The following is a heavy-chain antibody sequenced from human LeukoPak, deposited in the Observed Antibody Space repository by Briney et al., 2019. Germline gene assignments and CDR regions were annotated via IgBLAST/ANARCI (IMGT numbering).Heavy chain of an antibody. Sequence: ASVKVSCKASGYTFTGYYMHWVRQAPGQGLEWMGWINPNSGGTNYAQKFQGWVTMTRDTSISTAYMELSRLRSDDTAVYYCARADGAVGDALDIWGQGTMVTVSS. V-gene: IGHV1-2*04. J-gene: IGHJ3*02. CDR1: GYTFTGYY. CDR2: INPNSGGT. D-gene: IGHD6-19*01. CDR3: ARADGAVGDALDI.